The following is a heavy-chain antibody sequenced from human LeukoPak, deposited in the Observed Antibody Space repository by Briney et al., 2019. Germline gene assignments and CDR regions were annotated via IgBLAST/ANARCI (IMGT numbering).Heavy chain of an antibody. V-gene: IGHV1-69*06. Sequence: GASVKVSCKASGGTFSSYAISWVRQAPGQGLEWMGGIIPIFGTANYAQKFQGRVTITADKSTSTAYMELSSLRSEDTAVYYCARCKGTASYYYYMDVWGKGTTVTVSS. J-gene: IGHJ6*03. CDR2: IIPIFGTA. CDR1: GGTFSSYA. D-gene: IGHD2/OR15-2a*01. CDR3: ARCKGTASYYYYMDV.